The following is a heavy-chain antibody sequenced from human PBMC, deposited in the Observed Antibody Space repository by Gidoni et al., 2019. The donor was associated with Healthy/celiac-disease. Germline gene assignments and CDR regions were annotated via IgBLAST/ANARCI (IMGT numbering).Heavy chain of an antibody. CDR1: GYTFTSYD. D-gene: IGHD3-10*01. J-gene: IGHJ5*02. CDR2: MNPNSGNT. Sequence: QVQLVQSGAEVKKPGASVKVSCKASGYTFTSYDINWVRQATGQGLEWMGWMNPNSGNTGYAQKFQGRVTMTRNTSISTAYMELSSLRSEDTAVYYCARDLRFGYYGSDDDLLDPWGQGTLVTVSS. V-gene: IGHV1-8*01. CDR3: ARDLRFGYYGSDDDLLDP.